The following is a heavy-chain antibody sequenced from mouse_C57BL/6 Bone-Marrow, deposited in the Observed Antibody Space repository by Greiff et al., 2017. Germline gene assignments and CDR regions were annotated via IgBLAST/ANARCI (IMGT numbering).Heavy chain of an antibody. CDR2: IRSKSNNYAT. Sequence: EVQLVESGGGLVQPKGSLKLSCAASGFSFNTYAMNWVRQAPGKGLEWVARIRSKSNNYATYYADSVKDRFTISRDDSESMLYLQMNNLKTEDTAMYYCVRLDYYDYSLFAYWGQGTLVTVSA. V-gene: IGHV10-1*01. CDR3: VRLDYYDYSLFAY. J-gene: IGHJ3*01. D-gene: IGHD2-4*01. CDR1: GFSFNTYA.